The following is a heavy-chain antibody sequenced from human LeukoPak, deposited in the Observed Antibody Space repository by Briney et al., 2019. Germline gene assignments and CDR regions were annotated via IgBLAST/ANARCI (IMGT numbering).Heavy chain of an antibody. CDR1: GFTFSSHR. CDR3: ARGFYYGPGNYYTPFDH. CDR2: IKQDGSAK. J-gene: IGHJ4*02. D-gene: IGHD3-10*01. Sequence: PGGSLRLSCAASGFTFSSHRMSWVRQAPGKGLEWVANIKQDGSAKYYVGSVKGRFTISRDNAKNSLYLQMNGLRAEDTAVYRCARGFYYGPGNYYTPFDHWGQGTLVTVSS. V-gene: IGHV3-7*04.